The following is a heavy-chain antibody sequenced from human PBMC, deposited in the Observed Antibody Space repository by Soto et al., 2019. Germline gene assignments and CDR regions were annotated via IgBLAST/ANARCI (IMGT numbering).Heavy chain of an antibody. Sequence: GGSQRLSCAASGFTFSSFWMRWVRQVPGKGLQWVANIKQDGSDKYYVDSVKGRFTISRDNAKNSLYLQMNRLRAEDTAVYYCARDLYYYDSSGLVDYWGQGT. CDR2: IKQDGSDK. V-gene: IGHV3-7*04. CDR1: GFTFSSFW. D-gene: IGHD3-22*01. CDR3: ARDLYYYDSSGLVDY. J-gene: IGHJ4*02.